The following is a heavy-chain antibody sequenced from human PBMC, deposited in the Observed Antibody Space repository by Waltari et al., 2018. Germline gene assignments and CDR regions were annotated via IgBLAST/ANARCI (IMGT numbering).Heavy chain of an antibody. CDR1: ESTFRFYS. D-gene: IGHD3-22*01. V-gene: IGHV3-30*09. Sequence: QVQLVESGGGVVQPGRSLSPSCAASESTFRFYSMDWVRQAPGKGLEWVAVISYNERNIYYVDSVKGRFAISRDNSKKMLYLQMNSLRPEDTAVYYCARDYCDRTNCHGMDVWGQGTTVTVSS. CDR3: ARDYCDRTNCHGMDV. CDR2: ISYNERNI. J-gene: IGHJ6*02.